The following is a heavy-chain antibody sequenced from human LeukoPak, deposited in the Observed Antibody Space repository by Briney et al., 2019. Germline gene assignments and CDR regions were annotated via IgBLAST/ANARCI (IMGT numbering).Heavy chain of an antibody. Sequence: ASVKVSCKASGYTFTSYGISWVRQAPGQGLEWMGWISAYNGNTNYAQKLQGRVTMTTDTSTSTAYMELRSLRSDDTAVYYCAILTHGDSPFDYWGQGTLVTVSS. CDR1: GYTFTSYG. D-gene: IGHD4-17*01. CDR3: AILTHGDSPFDY. V-gene: IGHV1-18*01. J-gene: IGHJ4*02. CDR2: ISAYNGNT.